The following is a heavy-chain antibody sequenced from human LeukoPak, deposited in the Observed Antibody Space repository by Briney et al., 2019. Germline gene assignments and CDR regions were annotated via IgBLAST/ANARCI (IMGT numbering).Heavy chain of an antibody. V-gene: IGHV3-7*03. CDR3: ARDYS. CDR1: GFTFRSYW. CDR2: IKQDGSEK. Sequence: GGSLRLSCAASGFTFRSYWMRWVRQAPGKGLEWVANIKQDGSEKNYVDSVKGRFTISRDNAKNSLYLQMNSLRAEDTAAYYCARDYSWGQGTLVTVSS. D-gene: IGHD2-15*01. J-gene: IGHJ4*02.